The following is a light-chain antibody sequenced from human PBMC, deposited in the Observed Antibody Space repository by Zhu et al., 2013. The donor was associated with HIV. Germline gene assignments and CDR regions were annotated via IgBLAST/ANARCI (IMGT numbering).Light chain of an antibody. CDR1: SSDVGSYNL. V-gene: IGLV2-23*01. CDR3: CSYAGSSTLWF. J-gene: IGLJ2*01. Sequence: QSALTQPASVSGSPGQSITISCTGTSSDVGSYNLVSWYQQHPGKAPKLMIYEGSKRPSGVSNRFSGSKSGNTASLTISGLQAEDEADYYCCSYAGSSTLWFVGGR. CDR2: EGS.